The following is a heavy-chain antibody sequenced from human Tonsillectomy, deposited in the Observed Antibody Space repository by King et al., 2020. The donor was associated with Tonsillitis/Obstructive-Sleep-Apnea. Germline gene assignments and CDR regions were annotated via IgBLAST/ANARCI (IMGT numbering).Heavy chain of an antibody. CDR2: IYSGGSI. CDR3: ARDRCSTTSRYFHAFDI. V-gene: IGHV3-66*01. CDR1: GFTVSRNY. Sequence: VQLVESGGGLVQPGGSLRLSCAASGFTVSRNYMNWVRQAPGKGLEWVSVIYSGGSIYYADFVKGRFTISRDNSKNTLYLQMNSLRAEDTAVYYCARDRCSTTSRYFHAFDIWGQGTMVTVSS. J-gene: IGHJ3*02. D-gene: IGHD2-2*01.